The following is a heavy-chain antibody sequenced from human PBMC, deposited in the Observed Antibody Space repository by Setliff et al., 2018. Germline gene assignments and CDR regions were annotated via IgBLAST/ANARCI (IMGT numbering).Heavy chain of an antibody. V-gene: IGHV3-7*01. CDR1: GFVFSNFA. CDR2: IKQDGSEE. CDR3: ASVYYFDAFDI. Sequence: GGSLRLSCAASGFVFSNFAMSWVRQAPGKGLEWVANIKQDGSEENYVDSVKGRFTISRDNTKKSMYLQMNSLRAEDTAVYYCASVYYFDAFDIWGRGTMVTVSS. D-gene: IGHD3-22*01. J-gene: IGHJ3*02.